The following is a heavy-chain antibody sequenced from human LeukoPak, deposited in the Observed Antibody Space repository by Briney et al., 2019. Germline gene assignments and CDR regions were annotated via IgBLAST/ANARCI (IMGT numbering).Heavy chain of an antibody. CDR1: GYTFTSYY. CDR3: ARAPSYSSGWYAGWFDP. V-gene: IGHV1-46*01. J-gene: IGHJ5*02. CDR2: INPSGGST. D-gene: IGHD6-19*01. Sequence: ASVKVSCKASGYTFTSYYMHWVRQAPGQGLEWMGIINPSGGSTSYAQKFQGRVTMTRDTSTSTVYMELSSLRSEDTAVYYCARAPSYSSGWYAGWFDPWGQGTLVTVSS.